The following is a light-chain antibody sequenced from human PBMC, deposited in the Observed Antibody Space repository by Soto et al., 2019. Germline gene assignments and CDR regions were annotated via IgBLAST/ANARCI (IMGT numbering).Light chain of an antibody. CDR1: ESVGTW. CDR3: QQYNSYPKN. V-gene: IGKV1-5*03. J-gene: IGKJ2*01. Sequence: DIPMTQSPSTLSASVGDRITITCRASESVGTWLAWYQQKPGKAPNLLIYKASTLETGVPSRFSGSGSGTAFTLTISSLQPDDFATYYCQQYNSYPKNFGQGTKLEI. CDR2: KAS.